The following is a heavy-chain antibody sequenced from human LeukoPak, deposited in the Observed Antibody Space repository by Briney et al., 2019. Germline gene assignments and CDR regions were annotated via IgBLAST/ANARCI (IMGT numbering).Heavy chain of an antibody. CDR1: GFIFSTSW. V-gene: IGHV3-7*01. D-gene: IGHD3-16*01. CDR2: INLDGSEK. J-gene: IGHJ4*02. Sequence: PGGSLRLSCTASGFIFSTSWMTWVRQAPGKGLEWVANINLDGSEKYYVDPVKGRFTISRDNAKNSLYLQMSSLRAEDTAVYARDNDSRDPPHFDYWGQGTLVTVSS. CDR3: DNDSRDPPHFDY.